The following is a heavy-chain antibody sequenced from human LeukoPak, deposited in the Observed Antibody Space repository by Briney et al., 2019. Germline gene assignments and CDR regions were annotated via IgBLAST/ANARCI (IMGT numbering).Heavy chain of an antibody. CDR2: ISNDESNK. CDR1: GFTFSSYG. D-gene: IGHD1-26*01. J-gene: IGHJ2*01. CDR3: AKDRTVGASYWYFDL. V-gene: IGHV3-30*18. Sequence: AGGSLRLSCAASGFTFSSYGMHWVRQAPGKGLEWVAVISNDESNKYYADSVKGRFTTSRNNSKNTLYLQMSSLRPEDTAIYYCAKDRTVGASYWYFDLWGRGTLVTVSS.